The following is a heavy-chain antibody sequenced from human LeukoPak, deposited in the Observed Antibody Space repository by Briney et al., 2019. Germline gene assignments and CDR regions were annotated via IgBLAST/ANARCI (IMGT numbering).Heavy chain of an antibody. D-gene: IGHD3-10*02. CDR1: GFTFSSYE. CDR2: ISSSGSTI. V-gene: IGHV3-48*03. CDR3: AELGITMIGGV. J-gene: IGHJ6*04. Sequence: GGSLRFSCAASGFTFSSYEMNWVRQAPGKGLEWVSYISSSGSTIYYADSVKGRFTISRDNAKNSLYLQMNSLRAENTAVYYCAELGITMIGGVWGKGTTVTISS.